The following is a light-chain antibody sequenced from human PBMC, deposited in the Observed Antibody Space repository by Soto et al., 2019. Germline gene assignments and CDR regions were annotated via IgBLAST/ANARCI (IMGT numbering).Light chain of an antibody. CDR3: QHRRSWPLA. V-gene: IGKV3-11*01. Sequence: EIVLTQSPATLSLSPGERATLSCRASQSVDSYLAWYQQKPGQAPRLLIYEASSRATGIPARFSGSGSGTDFTLTISSLESEDFAVYYCQHRRSWPLAFGGGTKVEIK. CDR1: QSVDSY. J-gene: IGKJ4*01. CDR2: EAS.